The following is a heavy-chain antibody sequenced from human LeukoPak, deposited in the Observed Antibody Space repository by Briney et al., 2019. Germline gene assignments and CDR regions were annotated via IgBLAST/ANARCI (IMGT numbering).Heavy chain of an antibody. Sequence: PGGSLRLSCAASGFTVSSNYMSWVRQAPGKGLEWVSVIYSGGSTYYADSVKGRFTISRDNSKNTLYLQMNSLRAEDTAVYYCARATYYYDSSGYPTLGYFDYWGQGTLVTVSS. J-gene: IGHJ4*02. CDR2: IYSGGST. V-gene: IGHV3-53*01. D-gene: IGHD3-22*01. CDR1: GFTVSSNY. CDR3: ARATYYYDSSGYPTLGYFDY.